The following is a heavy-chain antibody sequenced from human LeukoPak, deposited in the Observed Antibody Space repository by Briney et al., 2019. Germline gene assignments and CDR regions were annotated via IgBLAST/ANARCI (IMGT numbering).Heavy chain of an antibody. CDR3: TRVAYDFWSGYMDY. CDR1: GFTFGDYA. J-gene: IGHJ4*02. CDR2: IRSKAYGGTT. D-gene: IGHD3-3*01. Sequence: PGGSLRLSCTASGFTFGDYAMSWVRQAPGKGLEWVGFIRSKAYGGTTEYAASVKGRFTISRDDSKSIAYLQMNSLKTEDTAVYYCTRVAYDFWSGYMDYWGQGTLVTVSS. V-gene: IGHV3-49*04.